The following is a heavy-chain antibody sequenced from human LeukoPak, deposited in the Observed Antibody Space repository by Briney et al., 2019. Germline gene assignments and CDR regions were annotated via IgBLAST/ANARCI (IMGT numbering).Heavy chain of an antibody. CDR2: ISDSGTT. Sequence: PSETLSLTCTVSGASISSYYWNWIRQPPGKGLEWIGYISDSGTTNYNPSLKSRVTPSVDTPKNQFSLKLTSVTAADTAVYYCARRGFFDYWGQGTLVTVSS. CDR1: GASISSYY. V-gene: IGHV4-59*01. J-gene: IGHJ4*02. CDR3: ARRGFFDY.